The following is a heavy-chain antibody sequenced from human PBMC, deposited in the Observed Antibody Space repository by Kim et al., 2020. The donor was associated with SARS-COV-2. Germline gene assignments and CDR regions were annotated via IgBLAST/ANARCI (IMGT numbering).Heavy chain of an antibody. D-gene: IGHD3-3*01. Sequence: SLQVRVTISVATSKNPFSLKLSSVTAADTAVYYCARGDTIFGVVINAFDIWGQGTMVTVSS. CDR3: ARGDTIFGVVINAFDI. V-gene: IGHV4-31*02. J-gene: IGHJ3*02.